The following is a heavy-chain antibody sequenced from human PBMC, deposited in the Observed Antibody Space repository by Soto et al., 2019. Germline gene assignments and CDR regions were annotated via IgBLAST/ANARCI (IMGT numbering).Heavy chain of an antibody. D-gene: IGHD6-13*01. CDR3: ATKGGTAAAAALGY. V-gene: IGHV1-3*01. CDR1: GYTLTSYA. J-gene: IGHJ4*02. CDR2: INAGNGYT. Sequence: ASVKVSCKASGYTLTSYAMPWVRQAPGQRLEWMGYINAGNGYTKYSQNFQGTVTITRDTSASTAHMELSSLRSEDTAVYYCATKGGTAAAAALGYWGQGTLVTVSS.